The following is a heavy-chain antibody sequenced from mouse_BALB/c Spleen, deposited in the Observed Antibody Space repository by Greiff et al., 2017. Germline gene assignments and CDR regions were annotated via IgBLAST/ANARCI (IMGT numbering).Heavy chain of an antibody. CDR3: ARNDYYGPYAMDY. J-gene: IGHJ4*01. D-gene: IGHD1-1*01. CDR1: GFTFSSFG. V-gene: IGHV5-17*02. CDR2: ISSGSSTT. Sequence: VQLKESGGGLVQPGGSRKLSCAASGFTFSSFGMHWVRQAPEKGLEWVAYISSGSSTTYYADTVKGRFTISRDNPKNTLFLQMTSLRSEDTAMYYCARNDYYGPYAMDYWGQGTSVTVSS.